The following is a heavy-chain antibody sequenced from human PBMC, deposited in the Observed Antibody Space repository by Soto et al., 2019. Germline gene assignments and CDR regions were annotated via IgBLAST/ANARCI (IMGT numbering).Heavy chain of an antibody. CDR2: CKTDNGET. Sequence: QVQLVQSGTEMREPGASVKVSCKDSGYPFSNHGFNWVRQAHGRGLEWMGWCKTDNGETRYAKTLQGRVAMTTDTSTHTYYMELRNLRSDDTAVYLCARDHPWVCGGGRCLTSEGTSGMDVWRQGTTVIVSS. D-gene: IGHD2-21*01. CDR1: GYPFSNHG. CDR3: ARDHPWVCGGGRCLTSEGTSGMDV. V-gene: IGHV1-18*01. J-gene: IGHJ6*02.